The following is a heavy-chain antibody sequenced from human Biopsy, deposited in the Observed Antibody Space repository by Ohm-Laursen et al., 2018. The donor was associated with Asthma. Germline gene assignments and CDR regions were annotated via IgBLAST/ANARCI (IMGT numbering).Heavy chain of an antibody. Sequence: SSVTVSCKALGGTFNTYVIGWARQAPGQGLEWMGGINSVFGTTTYPQKFQDRVTITADDSTSTVYMELSSLRSEDTAVYYCARKAGSCVSRTCYSLDFWGQGTLVTVSS. D-gene: IGHD2-15*01. J-gene: IGHJ4*02. CDR1: GGTFNTYV. CDR2: INSVFGTT. V-gene: IGHV1-69*01. CDR3: ARKAGSCVSRTCYSLDF.